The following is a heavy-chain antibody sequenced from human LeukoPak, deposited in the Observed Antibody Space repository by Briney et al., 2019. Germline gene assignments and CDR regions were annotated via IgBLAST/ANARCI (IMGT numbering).Heavy chain of an antibody. Sequence: SETLSLTCTVSGYSISSGYYWGWIRQPPGKGLEWIGEINHSGSTNYNPSLKSRVTISVDTSKNQFSLKLSSVTTADTAVYYCARHSIGSSFNYWGQGTLVTVSS. J-gene: IGHJ4*02. CDR3: ARHSIGSSFNY. V-gene: IGHV4-38-2*02. D-gene: IGHD6-25*01. CDR1: GYSISSGYY. CDR2: INHSGST.